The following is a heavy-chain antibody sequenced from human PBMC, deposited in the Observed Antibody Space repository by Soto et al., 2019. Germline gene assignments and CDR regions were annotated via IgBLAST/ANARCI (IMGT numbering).Heavy chain of an antibody. J-gene: IGHJ6*02. V-gene: IGHV3-7*01. CDR3: ARDSRWAAAGTFPPYYYYYGMDV. CDR1: GFTFSSYW. Sequence: GGSLRLSCAASGFTFSSYWMSWVRQAPGKGLEWVANIKQDGSEKYYVDSVKGRFTISRDNAKNSLYLQMNSLRAEDTAVYYCARDSRWAAAGTFPPYYYYYGMDVWGQGTTVTVSS. D-gene: IGHD6-13*01. CDR2: IKQDGSEK.